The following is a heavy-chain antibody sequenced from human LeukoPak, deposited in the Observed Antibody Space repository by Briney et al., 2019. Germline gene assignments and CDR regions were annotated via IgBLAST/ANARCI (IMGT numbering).Heavy chain of an antibody. J-gene: IGHJ5*02. CDR2: ISGSGDST. D-gene: IGHD1-26*01. V-gene: IGHV3-23*01. CDR3: AKDRGPYIGIDNNWFDP. Sequence: GGSRRLSCAASGFTFNIYAMNWVRQPPGKGLEWVSAISGSGDSTYYADSVKGRFTIARDNSKNTLYLHMNSLTAADTAVYYCAKDRGPYIGIDNNWFDPWGQGTLVSVSS. CDR1: GFTFNIYA.